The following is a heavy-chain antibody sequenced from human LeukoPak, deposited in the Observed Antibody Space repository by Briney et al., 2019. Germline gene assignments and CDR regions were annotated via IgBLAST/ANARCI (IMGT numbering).Heavy chain of an antibody. CDR2: IYYSGST. D-gene: IGHD6-19*01. V-gene: IGHV4-59*01. CDR3: ARVRGSSGWYFFGAFDI. CDR1: GGSISSYY. J-gene: IGHJ3*02. Sequence: PSETLSLTCTVSGGSISSYYWSWIRQPPGKGLEWIGYIYYSGSTNYNPSLKSRVTISVDTSKNQFSLKLSSVTAADTAVYYCARVRGSSGWYFFGAFDIWGQGTMVTVSS.